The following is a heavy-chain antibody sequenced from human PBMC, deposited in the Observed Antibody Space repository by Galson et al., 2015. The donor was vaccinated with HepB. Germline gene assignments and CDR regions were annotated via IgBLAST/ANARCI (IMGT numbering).Heavy chain of an antibody. V-gene: IGHV3-48*02. D-gene: IGHD6-13*01. CDR2: ISSSSAI. Sequence: SLRLSCAASGFTFSTYAMNWVRQTPGKDLEWVSYISSSSAIYYTDSVKGRFTISRDNAENSLYLQMNSLRDEDTAVYYCASPSEAAAGNKRGLGYWGQGTLVTVSS. CDR1: GFTFSTYA. J-gene: IGHJ4*02. CDR3: ASPSEAAAGNKRGLGY.